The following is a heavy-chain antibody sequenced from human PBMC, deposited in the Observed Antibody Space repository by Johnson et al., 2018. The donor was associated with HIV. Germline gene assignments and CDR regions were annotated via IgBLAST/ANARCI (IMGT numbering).Heavy chain of an antibody. J-gene: IGHJ3*02. CDR3: ARDGGWTRGDAFDI. Sequence: QVQLVESGGGVVQPGRSLRLSCAASGFTFSSYAMHWVRQAPGKGLEWVAVISYDGSNKYYADSVKGRFTISRDNSKNTLYLQMNSLRAEDTAVYYCARDGGWTRGDAFDIWGQGTMVTVSS. CDR1: GFTFSSYA. D-gene: IGHD2-15*01. V-gene: IGHV3-30*04. CDR2: ISYDGSNK.